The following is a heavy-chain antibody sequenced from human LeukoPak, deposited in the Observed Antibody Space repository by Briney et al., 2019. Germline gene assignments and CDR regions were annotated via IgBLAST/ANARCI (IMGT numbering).Heavy chain of an antibody. D-gene: IGHD3-22*01. CDR1: GGSFSGYY. V-gene: IGHV4-34*01. J-gene: IGHJ4*02. Sequence: SETLSLTCAVYGGSFSGYYWSWIRQPPGKGLEWIGEINHSGSTNYNPSLKSRVTIPVDTSKNQFSLKLSSVTAADTAVYYCATNYYDSSGLTDYWGQGTLVTVSS. CDR3: ATNYYDSSGLTDY. CDR2: INHSGST.